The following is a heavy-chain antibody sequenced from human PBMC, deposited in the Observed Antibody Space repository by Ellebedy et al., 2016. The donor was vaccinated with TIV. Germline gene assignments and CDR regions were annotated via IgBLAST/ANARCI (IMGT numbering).Heavy chain of an antibody. CDR3: ARTGGYSYGRPHYYYYGMDV. CDR1: GYTFTSYG. V-gene: IGHV1-18*01. Sequence: ASVKVSCXASGYTFTSYGISWVRQAPGQGLEWMGWISAYNGNTNYAQKLQGRVTMTTDTSTSTAYMELRSLRSDDTAVYYCARTGGYSYGRPHYYYYGMDVWGQGTTVTVSS. CDR2: ISAYNGNT. J-gene: IGHJ6*02. D-gene: IGHD5-18*01.